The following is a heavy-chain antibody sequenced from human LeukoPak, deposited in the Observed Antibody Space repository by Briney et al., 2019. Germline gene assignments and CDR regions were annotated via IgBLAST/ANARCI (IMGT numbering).Heavy chain of an antibody. CDR2: ISYSGST. J-gene: IGHJ5*02. V-gene: IGHV4-59*01. CDR3: AGQYCTGGSCSSWFDP. D-gene: IGHD2-15*01. Sequence: SETLSLTCTVSGGSISSYYWSWIRQSPGKGLEWVGYISYSGSTYYKSSLESRVTVSVDKSKNQFSLKLTSVTTADTAVYYCAGQYCTGGSCSSWFDPWGQGTLVTVSS. CDR1: GGSISSYY.